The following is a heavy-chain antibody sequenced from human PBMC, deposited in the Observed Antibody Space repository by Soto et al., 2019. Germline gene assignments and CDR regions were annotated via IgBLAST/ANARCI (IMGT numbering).Heavy chain of an antibody. Sequence: QVKLVESGGGVVQPGRSLRLSCAASGFTFSSLGMDWVRQAPGKGLEWVALISYDGSKKYYGDSVKGRFTISRDNSRNTLHLQMNGLRPEDTGVYYCARVRGWIWAPFDYWGQGTLVTVSS. CDR3: ARVRGWIWAPFDY. CDR2: ISYDGSKK. D-gene: IGHD2-2*03. CDR1: GFTFSSLG. V-gene: IGHV3-30-3*01. J-gene: IGHJ4*02.